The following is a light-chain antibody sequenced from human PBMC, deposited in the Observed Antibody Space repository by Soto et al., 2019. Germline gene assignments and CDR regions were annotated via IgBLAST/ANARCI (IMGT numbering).Light chain of an antibody. CDR2: GAS. CDR1: QSLSSN. Sequence: EVVMTQSPATLSVSPGERATLSCRASQSLSSNLAWYQQKPGQAPRLLIYGASTRATGIPARFSGSGSGTEVTLSISSLQSEDFAVYYCQQYNIWPFTFGQGTKLEIK. J-gene: IGKJ2*01. V-gene: IGKV3-15*01. CDR3: QQYNIWPFT.